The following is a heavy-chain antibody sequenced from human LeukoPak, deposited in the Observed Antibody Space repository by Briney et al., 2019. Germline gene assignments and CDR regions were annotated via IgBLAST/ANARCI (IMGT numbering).Heavy chain of an antibody. V-gene: IGHV1-3*01. CDR3: ASIASKGVIYFDY. CDR1: GYTFTSYA. Sequence: ASVKASCKASGYTFTSYAMHWVRQAPGQRLEWMGWINAGNGNTKYSQKFQGRVTITRDTSASTAYMELSSLRSEDTAVYYCASIASKGVIYFDYWGQGTLVTVSS. CDR2: INAGNGNT. J-gene: IGHJ4*02. D-gene: IGHD3-10*01.